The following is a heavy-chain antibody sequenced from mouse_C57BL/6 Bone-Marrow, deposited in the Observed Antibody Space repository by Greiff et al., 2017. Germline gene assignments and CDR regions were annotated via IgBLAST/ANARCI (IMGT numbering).Heavy chain of an antibody. D-gene: IGHD1-1*01. J-gene: IGHJ2*01. CDR1: GFTFTDSY. Sequence: EVKVVESGGGLVQPGGSLSLSCAASGFTFTDSYMSWVRQPPGNALEWLGFIRNKANGYTTEYSASVKGRFTISRDNSQSILYLQMNALRAEDSATYYCARSVVDYWGQGTTLTVSS. CDR3: ARSVVDY. V-gene: IGHV7-3*01. CDR2: IRNKANGYTT.